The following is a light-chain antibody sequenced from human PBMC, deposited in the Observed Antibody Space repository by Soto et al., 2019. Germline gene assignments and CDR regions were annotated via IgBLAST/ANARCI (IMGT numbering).Light chain of an antibody. CDR1: SSDVGDSDY. CDR2: DVS. J-gene: IGLJ2*01. Sequence: QSVLTQPPSASGSPGQSVTITCTGSSSDVGDSDYVSWYQQYPGEAPKLMIYDVSKRPSGVPDRFSGSKSGNTASLTVSGLQAEDEADYYCSSYAGSNNALFGGGTKVTVL. V-gene: IGLV2-8*01. CDR3: SSYAGSNNAL.